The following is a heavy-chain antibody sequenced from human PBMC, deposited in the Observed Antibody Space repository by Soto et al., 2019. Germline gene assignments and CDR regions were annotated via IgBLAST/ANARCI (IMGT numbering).Heavy chain of an antibody. CDR2: INAGNGNT. V-gene: IGHV1-3*01. CDR3: ASDYGSNWRL. CDR1: GFVSTNHN. J-gene: IGHJ4*02. Sequence: QAHLVQSGTEVKMPGDSVQVSCKASGFVSTNHNFHWVRQAPEQSLEWMGRINAGNGNTQYSQNFQGRVTFTSDPSASTAFMELTNLRFEDRAMYYCASDYGSNWRLWGQGTLVSVSS. D-gene: IGHD6-19*01.